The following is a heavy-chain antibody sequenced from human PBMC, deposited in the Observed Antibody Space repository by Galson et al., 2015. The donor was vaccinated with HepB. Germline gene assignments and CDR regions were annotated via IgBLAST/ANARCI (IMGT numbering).Heavy chain of an antibody. Sequence: SLRLSCAASGFTFSTYAMSWVRQAPGKGLECVSVLYAGNGGTTYYADSVRGRFTISRDNSKNTLYLQMNSLRVEDTAIYYCARGYSSSWYSGLGYWGQGALVTVTS. CDR3: ARGYSSSWYSGLGY. J-gene: IGHJ4*02. V-gene: IGHV3-23*01. CDR1: GFTFSTYA. D-gene: IGHD6-13*01. CDR2: LYAGNGGTT.